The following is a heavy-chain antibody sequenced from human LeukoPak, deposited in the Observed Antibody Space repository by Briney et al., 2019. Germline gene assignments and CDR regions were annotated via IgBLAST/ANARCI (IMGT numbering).Heavy chain of an antibody. CDR3: ASWYCGGDCYSN. CDR1: GFTFSSSA. Sequence: YPGGSLRLSCAASGFTFSSSAMHWVRQAPGKGLQWVAVISYDGSNKYYADSVKGRFTISRDNSKNTLYLQMNSLRDEDTAVYYCASWYCGGDCYSNWGQGTLVTVSS. D-gene: IGHD2-21*02. CDR2: ISYDGSNK. V-gene: IGHV3-30-3*01. J-gene: IGHJ4*02.